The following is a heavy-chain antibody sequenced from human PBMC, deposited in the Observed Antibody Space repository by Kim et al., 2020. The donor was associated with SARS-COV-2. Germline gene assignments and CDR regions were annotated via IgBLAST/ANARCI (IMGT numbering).Heavy chain of an antibody. J-gene: IGHJ4*02. CDR2: ISGSGGST. CDR3: AKGMAGTDY. D-gene: IGHD1-1*01. Sequence: GGSLRLSCAASGFTFSSYAMTWVRQAPGKGLEWVSVISGSGGSTYYADSVKGRFTISRDDSKNTLYLQMNSLRADNTAVYYCAKGMAGTDYWGPGTLVTVSS. CDR1: GFTFSSYA. V-gene: IGHV3-23*01.